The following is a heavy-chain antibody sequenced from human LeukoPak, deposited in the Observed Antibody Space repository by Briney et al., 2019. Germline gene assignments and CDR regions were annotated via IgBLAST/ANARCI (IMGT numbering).Heavy chain of an antibody. CDR1: GGSISSSNW. J-gene: IGHJ4*02. Sequence: SGTLSLTCAVSGGSISSSNWWSWVRQPPGKGLELIGEIFHSGSTNYNPSLKSRVTPSVDKSKNQFSLKLTSVTAADTAVYYCATTFNWAFDYWGQGTLVTVSS. CDR2: IFHSGST. CDR3: ATTFNWAFDY. V-gene: IGHV4-4*02. D-gene: IGHD7-27*01.